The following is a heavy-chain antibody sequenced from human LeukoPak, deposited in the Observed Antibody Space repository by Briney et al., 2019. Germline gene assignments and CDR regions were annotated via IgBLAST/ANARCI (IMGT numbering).Heavy chain of an antibody. V-gene: IGHV4-4*02. CDR3: AREAYSSSWYLNWFDP. D-gene: IGHD6-13*01. CDR1: GGSISSSNW. J-gene: IGHJ5*02. CDR2: IYHSGST. Sequence: SETLSLTCAVSGGSISSSNWWSWVRQPPGKGLEWIGEIYHSGSTNYNPSLKSRVTISVDTSKNQFSLKLSSVTAADTAVYYCAREAYSSSWYLNWFDPWGQGTLVTVSS.